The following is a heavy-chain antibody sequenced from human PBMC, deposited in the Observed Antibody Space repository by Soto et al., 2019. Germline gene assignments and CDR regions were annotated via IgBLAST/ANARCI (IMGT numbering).Heavy chain of an antibody. CDR1: GFTFSNYW. CDR2: IDHDGST. V-gene: IGHV3-74*01. CDR3: VRDFPGTH. Sequence: EVQLVESGGGLVQPGGSLRLSCAASGFTFSNYWMHWVRQAPGKGLAWVARIDHDGSTDYAGSVRGRFTVSRDNAENIFFPQMNSLENDDPVLIYCVRDFPGTHWGQGTRVPV. J-gene: IGHJ4*02.